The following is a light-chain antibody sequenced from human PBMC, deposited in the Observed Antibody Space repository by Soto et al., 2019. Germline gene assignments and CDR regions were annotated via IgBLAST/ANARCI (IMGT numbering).Light chain of an antibody. CDR3: QQYNNWPIT. CDR2: DAS. V-gene: IGKV3D-15*01. CDR1: QSVSRN. J-gene: IGKJ5*01. Sequence: EIVMTQSPATLSVSPGERATLSFMASQSVSRNLAWYQQKPGQAPRLLMYDASTRATGTPARFSGSGTGTKFTLSISSLQPEDFAVYSCQQYNNWPITFGQGTRLEIK.